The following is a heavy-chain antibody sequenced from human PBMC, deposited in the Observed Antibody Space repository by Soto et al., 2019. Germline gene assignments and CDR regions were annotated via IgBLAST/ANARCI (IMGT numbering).Heavy chain of an antibody. J-gene: IGHJ4*02. V-gene: IGHV3-30*18. CDR3: AKGAREGYSTLYYFYF. CDR1: GFTFSRYC. Sequence: GGSLRLSCAASGFTFSRYCMHWVRQAPGKGLEWVAIISYDGNTVYYSDSVRGRFTISRDNSNNTLYLQLNSLTAEDTAVYSCAKGAREGYSTLYYFYFWGLGTLVTVSS. CDR2: ISYDGNTV. D-gene: IGHD4-4*01.